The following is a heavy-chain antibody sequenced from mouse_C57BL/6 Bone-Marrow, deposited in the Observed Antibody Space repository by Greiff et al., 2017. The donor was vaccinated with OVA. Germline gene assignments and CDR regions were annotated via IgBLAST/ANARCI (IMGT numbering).Heavy chain of an antibody. Sequence: QVQLKQPGAELVKPGASVKLSCKASGYTFTSYWMHWVKQRPGQGLEWIGMIHPNSGSTNYNEKFKSKATLTVDKSSSTTYMQLSSLTSEDSAVYYCARGYGNLWFAYWGQGTLVTVSA. CDR1: GYTFTSYW. CDR3: ARGYGNLWFAY. CDR2: IHPNSGST. V-gene: IGHV1-64*01. D-gene: IGHD2-10*02. J-gene: IGHJ3*01.